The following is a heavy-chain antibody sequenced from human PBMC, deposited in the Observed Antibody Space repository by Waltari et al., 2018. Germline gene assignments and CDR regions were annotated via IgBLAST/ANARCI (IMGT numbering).Heavy chain of an antibody. V-gene: IGHV4-39*01. CDR1: GGSISSSSYY. CDR2: IYYSGST. CDR3: ARREGSGWYQGMGMDV. J-gene: IGHJ6*02. Sequence: QLQLQESGPGLVKPSETLSLTCTVSGGSISSSSYYWGWIRQPPGKGLEWIGSIYYSGSTYYNPSLKSRVTISVDTSKNQFSLKLSSVTAADTAVYYCARREGSGWYQGMGMDVWGQGTTVTVSS. D-gene: IGHD6-19*01.